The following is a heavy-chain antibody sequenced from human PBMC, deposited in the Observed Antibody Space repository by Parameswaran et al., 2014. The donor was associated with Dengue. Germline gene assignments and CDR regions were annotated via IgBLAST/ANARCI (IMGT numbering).Heavy chain of an antibody. CDR3: ARDVAGTGLLWFGESQAYYFDY. J-gene: IGHJ4*02. Sequence: VRQMPGKGLEWVSYISSSSTIYYADSVKGRFTISRDNAKNSLYLQMNSLRDEDTAVYYCARDVAGTGLLWFGESQAYYFDYWGQGTLVTVS. CDR2: ISSSSTI. V-gene: IGHV3-48*02. D-gene: IGHD3-10*01.